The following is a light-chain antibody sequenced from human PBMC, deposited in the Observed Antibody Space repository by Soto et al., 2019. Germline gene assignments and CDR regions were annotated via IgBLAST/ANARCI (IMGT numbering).Light chain of an antibody. Sequence: DILMTQSPISLPVTPGEPASISCWSSRGLLHSTGKNYLDWLLQKPGQSPKLLIYLGSNRASGVPDRFSGSGSGTNFTLRISRVEAEDVGVYYCMQALQSPRTFGRGTKVEIK. CDR1: RGLLHSTGKNY. J-gene: IGKJ1*01. CDR3: MQALQSPRT. V-gene: IGKV2-28*01. CDR2: LGS.